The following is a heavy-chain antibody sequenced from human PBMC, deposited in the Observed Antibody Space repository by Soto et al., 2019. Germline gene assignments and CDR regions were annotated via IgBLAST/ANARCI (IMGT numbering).Heavy chain of an antibody. D-gene: IGHD4-17*01. CDR3: ARGAMEVTTVPYVDWYFDL. CDR1: GYTFTSYA. Sequence: QVQLVQSGAEVKKPGASVKVSCKASGYTFTSYAMHWVRQAPGQRLEWMGWINAGNGNTKYSQKLQGRVTITRDTSASTAYMELSSLRSEDTAVYYCARGAMEVTTVPYVDWYFDLWGRGTLVTVSS. V-gene: IGHV1-3*01. J-gene: IGHJ2*01. CDR2: INAGNGNT.